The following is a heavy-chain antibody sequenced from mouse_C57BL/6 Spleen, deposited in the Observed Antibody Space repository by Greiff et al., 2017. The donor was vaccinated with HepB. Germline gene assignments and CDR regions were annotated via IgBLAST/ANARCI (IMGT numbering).Heavy chain of an antibody. J-gene: IGHJ3*01. CDR2: ISSGGSYT. V-gene: IGHV5-6*02. Sequence: DVKLVESGGDLVKPGGSLKLSCAASGFTFSSYGMSWVRQTPDKRLEWVATISSGGSYTYYPDSVKGRFTISRDNAKNTLYLQMSSLKSEDTAMYYCARHPGDYDAWFAYWGQGTLVTVSA. CDR3: ARHPGDYDAWFAY. D-gene: IGHD2-4*01. CDR1: GFTFSSYG.